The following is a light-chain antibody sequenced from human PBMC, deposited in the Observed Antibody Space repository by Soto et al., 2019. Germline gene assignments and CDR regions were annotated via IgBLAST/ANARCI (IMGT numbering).Light chain of an antibody. Sequence: EIVMTQSPATLSVSPGERATLSCRAGQSVSSKLAWYQQKPGQAPRLLIFGASTRATGVPARFSGSRSGTEFTLTISSLQSEDFAVYFCQQYNNWPPFTFGQGTKLEIK. CDR3: QQYNNWPPFT. CDR2: GAS. J-gene: IGKJ2*01. V-gene: IGKV3-15*01. CDR1: QSVSSK.